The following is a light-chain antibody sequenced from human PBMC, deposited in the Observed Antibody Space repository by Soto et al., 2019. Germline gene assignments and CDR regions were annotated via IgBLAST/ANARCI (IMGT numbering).Light chain of an antibody. J-gene: IGKJ1*01. Sequence: IQMTQSPSVLSASVVYRVTTNGRASRSISDWLAWYQQKPGKAPKLLIFDASSLQSGVPSRFSGSGSGTEFTLTISSLQPDDFATYYCLQYESYSWAFGQGTKVDIK. CDR3: LQYESYSWA. V-gene: IGKV1-5*01. CDR2: DAS. CDR1: RSISDW.